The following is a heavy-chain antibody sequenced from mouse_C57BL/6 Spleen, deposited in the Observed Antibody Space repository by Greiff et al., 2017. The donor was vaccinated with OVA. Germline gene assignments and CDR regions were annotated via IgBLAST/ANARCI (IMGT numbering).Heavy chain of an antibody. CDR3: ARMGQDAMDY. CDR2: INPNNGGT. Sequence: EVQLQQSGPELVKPGASVKISCKASGYKFTDYYMNWVKQSHGKSLEWIGDINPNNGGTSYNQKFKGKATLTVDKSSSTAYMELRSLTSEDSAVYYCARMGQDAMDYWGQGTSVTVSS. CDR1: GYKFTDYY. J-gene: IGHJ4*01. D-gene: IGHD3-3*01. V-gene: IGHV1-26*01.